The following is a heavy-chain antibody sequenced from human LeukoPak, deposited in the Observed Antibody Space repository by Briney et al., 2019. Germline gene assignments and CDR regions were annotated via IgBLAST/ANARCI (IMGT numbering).Heavy chain of an antibody. J-gene: IGHJ3*02. Sequence: PGGSLRLSCAASGFTFSSYAMHWVRQAPGEGLEWVAVISYDGSNKYYADSVKGRFTISRDNSKNTLYLQMNSLRAEDTAVYYCARYRPQTDSFDIWGQGTMVTVSS. V-gene: IGHV3-30-3*01. D-gene: IGHD3-16*02. CDR1: GFTFSSYA. CDR2: ISYDGSNK. CDR3: ARYRPQTDSFDI.